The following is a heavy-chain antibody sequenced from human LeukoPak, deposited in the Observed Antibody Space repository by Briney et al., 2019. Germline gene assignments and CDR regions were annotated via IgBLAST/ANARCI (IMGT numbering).Heavy chain of an antibody. CDR3: AGLIASSGYYYFDY. D-gene: IGHD3-22*01. CDR2: IFHTGST. CDR1: GDSISSGNY. Sequence: SGTLSLTCTGSGDSISSGNYWGWIRQPPGKGLKWIGSIFHTGSTYFNLSLKSRVTISVDTSKNQFSLKLSSVTAADTAVYYCAGLIASSGYYYFDYWSQGTLVTVSS. V-gene: IGHV4-38-2*02. J-gene: IGHJ4*02.